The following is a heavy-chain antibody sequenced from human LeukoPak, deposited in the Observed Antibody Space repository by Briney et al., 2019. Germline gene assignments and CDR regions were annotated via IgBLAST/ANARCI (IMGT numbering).Heavy chain of an antibody. CDR1: GFTFSSYE. CDR3: ARGPSVYFDY. CDR2: ISSSGSTI. V-gene: IGHV3-48*03. J-gene: IGHJ4*02. Sequence: GGSLRLXCAASGFTFSSYEMNWVRRAPGKGLEWVSYISSSGSTIYYADSVKGRFTISRDNAKNSLYLQMNSLRAEDTAVYYCARGPSVYFDYWGQGTLVTVSS. D-gene: IGHD3-10*01.